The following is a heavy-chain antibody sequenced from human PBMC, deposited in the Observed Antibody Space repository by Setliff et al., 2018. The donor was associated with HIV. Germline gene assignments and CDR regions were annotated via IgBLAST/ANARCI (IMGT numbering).Heavy chain of an antibody. D-gene: IGHD3-16*02. J-gene: IGHJ4*02. Sequence: SETLSLTCTVSGYSIKNGYYWGWIRQSPGKGLEWIGSIYYSGSTYYNPSLKSRVTISVDTSKNQFSLKLSSVTAADTAVYYCASQYYDYVWGSYRYGYFDYWGQGTLVTVSS. CDR2: IYYSGST. CDR1: GYSIKNGYY. V-gene: IGHV4-38-2*02. CDR3: ASQYYDYVWGSYRYGYFDY.